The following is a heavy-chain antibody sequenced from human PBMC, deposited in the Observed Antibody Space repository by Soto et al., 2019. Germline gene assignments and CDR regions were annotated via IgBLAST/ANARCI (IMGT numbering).Heavy chain of an antibody. D-gene: IGHD3-22*01. V-gene: IGHV3-15*01. CDR1: GFTFSNAW. CDR2: IKSKTDGGTT. CDR3: VTDTNDYDSRGYYYRDY. Sequence: GGSLRLSCAASGFTFSNAWMTWVRQALGKGLEWVGRIKSKTDGGTTDYAAPVKGRFTISRDDSRNMLYLQMNSLKTEDTALYYCVTDTNDYDSRGYYYRDYWGQGTLVTVSS. J-gene: IGHJ4*02.